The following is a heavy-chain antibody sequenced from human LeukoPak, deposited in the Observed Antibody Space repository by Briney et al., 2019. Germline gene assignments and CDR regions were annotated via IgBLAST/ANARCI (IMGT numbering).Heavy chain of an antibody. V-gene: IGHV4-31*03. CDR2: IYYSGST. J-gene: IGHJ4*02. CDR3: ARVVSAEWLRSYYYFDY. CDR1: GGSISSGGYY. Sequence: PSETLSLTCTVSGGSISSGGYYWSWIRQHPGKGLEWIGYIYYSGSTYYNPSLKSRVTISVDTSKNQFSLKLSSVTAADTAVYYCARVVSAEWLRSYYYFDYWGQGTLVTVSS. D-gene: IGHD3-3*01.